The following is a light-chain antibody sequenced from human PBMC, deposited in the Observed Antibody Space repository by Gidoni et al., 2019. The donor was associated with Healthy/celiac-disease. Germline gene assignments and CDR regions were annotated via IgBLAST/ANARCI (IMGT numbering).Light chain of an antibody. CDR1: QDISNY. CDR3: QQYDNLPPLT. V-gene: IGKV1-33*01. CDR2: DAS. J-gene: IGKJ4*01. Sequence: DIQMTQSPSSLSASVGDRVTITCQASQDISNYLNWYQQKPGKAPQRLIYDASNLETGVPSRFSGSGSGTDFTFTISSLQPEDIATYYCQQYDNLPPLTFGGGTKVEIK.